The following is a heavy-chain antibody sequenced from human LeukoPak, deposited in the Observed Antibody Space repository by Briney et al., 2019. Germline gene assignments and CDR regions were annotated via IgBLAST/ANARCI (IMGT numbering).Heavy chain of an antibody. CDR2: ISSNGGST. D-gene: IGHD4-11*01. CDR1: GFTFSSFP. CDR3: AKSKTVATYYFDF. Sequence: GGSLRLSCEASGFTFSSFPMHWVRQAPGKGLEYVSGISSNGGSTYYADSVKGRFTISRDNSKNTLFLQMSSLRAEDTAVYYCAKSKTVATYYFDFWGQGTLVTVSS. V-gene: IGHV3-64D*06. J-gene: IGHJ4*02.